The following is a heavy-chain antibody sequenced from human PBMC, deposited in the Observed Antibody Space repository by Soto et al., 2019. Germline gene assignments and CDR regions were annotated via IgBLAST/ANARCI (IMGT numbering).Heavy chain of an antibody. J-gene: IGHJ4*02. D-gene: IGHD6-19*01. CDR2: IYYSGST. Sequence: QLQLQESGPGLVKPSETLSLTCTVSGGSISSSSYYWGWIRQPPGKGLEWIGSIYYSGSTYYNPSLKSRVTISVDTSKNQFSLKLSSVTAADTAVYYCARFSRIAVASQCFDYWGQGTLVTVSS. CDR1: GGSISSSSYY. CDR3: ARFSRIAVASQCFDY. V-gene: IGHV4-39*01.